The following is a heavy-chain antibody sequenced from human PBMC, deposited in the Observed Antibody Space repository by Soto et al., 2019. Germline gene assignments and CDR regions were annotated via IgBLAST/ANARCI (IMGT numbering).Heavy chain of an antibody. CDR2: ISSSSSTI. V-gene: IGHV3-48*02. J-gene: IGHJ3*02. D-gene: IGHD3-9*01. Sequence: PGGSLRLSCAASGFTFSSYSMNWVCQAPGKGLEWVSYISSSSSTIYYADSVKGRFTISRDNAKNSLYLQMNSLRDEDTAVYYCAREDILTGYGPSDAFDIWGQGTMVTVSS. CDR3: AREDILTGYGPSDAFDI. CDR1: GFTFSSYS.